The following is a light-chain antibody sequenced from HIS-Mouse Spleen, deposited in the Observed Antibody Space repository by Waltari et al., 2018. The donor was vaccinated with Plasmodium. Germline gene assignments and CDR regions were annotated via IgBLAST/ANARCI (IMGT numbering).Light chain of an antibody. Sequence: QSALTQPPSASGSPGQPVTISCTGTSSDVGGYNYFSWYQQHPGKAPKLMIYEVSQRPSGVPDRFSGSKSGNTASLTVSGLQAEDEADYYCSSYAGSNNVVFGGGTKLTVL. J-gene: IGLJ2*01. V-gene: IGLV2-8*01. CDR3: SSYAGSNNVV. CDR2: EVS. CDR1: SSDVGGYNY.